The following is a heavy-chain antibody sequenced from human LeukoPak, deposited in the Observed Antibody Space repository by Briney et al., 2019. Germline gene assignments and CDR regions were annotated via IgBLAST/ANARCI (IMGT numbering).Heavy chain of an antibody. CDR2: ISSSGSTI. J-gene: IGHJ2*01. Sequence: PGGSLRLSCAASEFTFSDYYMSWIRQAPGKGLEWISYISSSGSTIYYADSVRGRFTISRDNAKNSLFLQMNSLRAEDTAVYYCARDGQWLVGWYLDLWGRGTLVTVSS. CDR3: ARDGQWLVGWYLDL. CDR1: EFTFSDYY. V-gene: IGHV3-11*01. D-gene: IGHD6-19*01.